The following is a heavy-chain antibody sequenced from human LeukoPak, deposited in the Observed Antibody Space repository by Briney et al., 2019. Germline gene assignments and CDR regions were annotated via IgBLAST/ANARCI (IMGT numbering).Heavy chain of an antibody. CDR3: ASWYQPLFDY. V-gene: IGHV3-33*01. Sequence: GRSLRLSCAASGFTFSSYGMHWVRQAPGKGLEWVAVIWYDGSNKYYAGSVKGRFTISRDNSKNTLYLQMNSLRAEDTAVYYCASWYQPLFDYWGQGTLVTVSS. J-gene: IGHJ4*02. CDR2: IWYDGSNK. CDR1: GFTFSSYG. D-gene: IGHD2-2*01.